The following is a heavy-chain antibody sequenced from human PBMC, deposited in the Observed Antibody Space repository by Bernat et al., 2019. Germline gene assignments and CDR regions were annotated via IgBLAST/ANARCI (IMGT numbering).Heavy chain of an antibody. Sequence: QVQLVESGGGVVQPGRSLRLSCAASGFTFSSYAMHWVRQAPGKGLEWVAVISYDGSNKYYADSVKGRFTISRDSSKNTLYLQMNSLRAEDTAVYYCAGDKWGYCSSTSCYADAFDIWGQGTMVTVSS. CDR3: AGDKWGYCSSTSCYADAFDI. CDR2: ISYDGSNK. D-gene: IGHD2-2*01. J-gene: IGHJ3*02. V-gene: IGHV3-30*07. CDR1: GFTFSSYA.